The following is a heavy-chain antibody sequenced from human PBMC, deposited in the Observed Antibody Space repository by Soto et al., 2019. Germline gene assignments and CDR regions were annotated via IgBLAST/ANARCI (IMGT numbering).Heavy chain of an antibody. CDR1: GFTFSDSY. J-gene: IGHJ4*02. CDR3: AKDRAGTTAFDY. Sequence: PGGSLRLSCAASGFTFSDSYMNWVRQSPGKGLEWVSSISKSSTVYCADSVKGRSTISRDNAKNSLYLQMNSLRAEDTAVYYCAKDRAGTTAFDYWGQGTLVTVSS. D-gene: IGHD1-7*01. V-gene: IGHV3-11*01. CDR2: ISKSSTV.